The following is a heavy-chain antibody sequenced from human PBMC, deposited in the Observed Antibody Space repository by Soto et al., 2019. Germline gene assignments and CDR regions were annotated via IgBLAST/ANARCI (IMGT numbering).Heavy chain of an antibody. CDR1: GGTFSSYA. CDR3: ARGDCSSTSCYPNYYYYYGMDV. V-gene: IGHV1-69*06. Sequence: QVQLVQSGAEVKKPGSSVKVSCKASGGTFSSYAISWVRQAPGQGLEWMGGIIPTFGTANYAQKFQGRVTIPADKATSTAYMELRSLKSEDTAVYYCARGDCSSTSCYPNYYYYYGMDVWGQGTTVTVSS. D-gene: IGHD2-2*01. CDR2: IIPTFGTA. J-gene: IGHJ6*02.